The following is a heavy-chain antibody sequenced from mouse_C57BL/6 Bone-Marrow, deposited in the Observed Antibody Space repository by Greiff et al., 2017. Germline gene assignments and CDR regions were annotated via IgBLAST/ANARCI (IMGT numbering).Heavy chain of an antibody. D-gene: IGHD1-1*01. Sequence: QVQLQQSGPGLVQPSQSLSITCTASGFSFTSYGVHWVRQSPGKGLEWLGVIWRGGSTDYNAAFMSRLSITKDNSKSQVFFKMNSLQADDTAIYYCASHLLLRFYYAMDYWGQGTSVTVSS. J-gene: IGHJ4*01. CDR3: ASHLLLRFYYAMDY. CDR1: GFSFTSYG. V-gene: IGHV2-5*01. CDR2: IWRGGST.